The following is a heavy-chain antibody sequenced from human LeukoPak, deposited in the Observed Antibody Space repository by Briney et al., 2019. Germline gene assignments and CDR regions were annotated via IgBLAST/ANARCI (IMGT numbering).Heavy chain of an antibody. V-gene: IGHV3-21*06. Sequence: PGGSLRLSWAASGXSFRAYTMNWVRQAPGKGLEWVSSVNPSHAYQFYADSVKGRFTISRDNVKNSLFLQMDSLRAEDTAVYYCARDRDYYDSNSFSPDAFDIWGQGTMVTVSS. CDR1: GXSFRAYT. CDR3: ARDRDYYDSNSFSPDAFDI. D-gene: IGHD3-22*01. J-gene: IGHJ3*02. CDR2: VNPSHAYQ.